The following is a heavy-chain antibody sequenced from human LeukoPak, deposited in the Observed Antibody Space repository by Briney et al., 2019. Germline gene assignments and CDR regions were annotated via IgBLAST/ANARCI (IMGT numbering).Heavy chain of an antibody. Sequence: SETLSLTCAVYGGSFSGYYWSWIRQPPGKGLEWIGEINHSGSTNYNPSLKSRVTISVDTSKNQFSLKLSSVTAADTAVYYCARVQYYYGSGTRPRTPYFDYWGQGTLVTVSS. V-gene: IGHV4-34*01. CDR3: ARVQYYYGSGTRPRTPYFDY. CDR2: INHSGST. D-gene: IGHD3-10*01. CDR1: GGSFSGYY. J-gene: IGHJ4*02.